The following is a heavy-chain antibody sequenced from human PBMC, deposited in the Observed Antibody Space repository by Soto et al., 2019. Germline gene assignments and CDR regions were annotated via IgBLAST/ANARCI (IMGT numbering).Heavy chain of an antibody. V-gene: IGHV4-59*01. CDR1: GGSISSYY. J-gene: IGHJ5*02. Sequence: QVQLQESGPGLVKPSETLSLTCTVSGGSISSYYWSWIRQPPGKGLEWIGYIYYSGSTNYNPSLKSRVTISVDTSKNQFSLKLSSVTAADTAVYYCARGGDYYGSGSFWFDPWGQGTLVTVSS. CDR2: IYYSGST. D-gene: IGHD3-10*01. CDR3: ARGGDYYGSGSFWFDP.